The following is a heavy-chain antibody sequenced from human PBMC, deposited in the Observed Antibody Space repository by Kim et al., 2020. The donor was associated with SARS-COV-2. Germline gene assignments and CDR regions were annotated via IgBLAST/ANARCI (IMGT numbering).Heavy chain of an antibody. J-gene: IGHJ4*02. Sequence: SETLSLTCTVSGGSISSSSYYWGWIRQPPGKGLEWIGSIYYSGSTYYNPSLKSRVTISVDTSKNQFSLKLSSVTAADTAVYYCARVCEAAAGTYYFDYWGQGTLVTVSS. CDR3: ARVCEAAAGTYYFDY. CDR2: IYYSGST. D-gene: IGHD6-13*01. V-gene: IGHV4-39*07. CDR1: GGSISSSSYY.